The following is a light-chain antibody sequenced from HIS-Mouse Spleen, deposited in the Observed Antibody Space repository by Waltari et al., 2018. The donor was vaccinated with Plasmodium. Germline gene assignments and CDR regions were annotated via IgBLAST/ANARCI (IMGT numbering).Light chain of an antibody. CDR3: CSYAGSSTNWV. CDR2: EGS. V-gene: IGLV2-23*01. Sequence: QSALTQPAPVSGSPGQSIPISCTGTSRDVGSYTLVSWYQQHPGKAPKLMIYEGSKRPSGVSNRFSGSKSGNTASLTISGLQAEDEADYYCCSYAGSSTNWVFGGGTKLTVL. J-gene: IGLJ3*02. CDR1: SRDVGSYTL.